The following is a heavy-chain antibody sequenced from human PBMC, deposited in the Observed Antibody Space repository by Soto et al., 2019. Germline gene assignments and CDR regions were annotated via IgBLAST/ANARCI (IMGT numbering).Heavy chain of an antibody. V-gene: IGHV1-69*02. CDR2: IIPILGIA. J-gene: IGHJ4*02. CDR3: ASGRYFDWLLNPPFDY. D-gene: IGHD3-9*01. Sequence: QVQLVQSGAEVKKPGSSVKVSCKASGGTFSSYTISWVRQAPGQGLEWMGRIIPILGIANYAQKFQGRVTITADKSTITAYMELSSLRSEDTAVYYCASGRYFDWLLNPPFDYWGQGTLVTVSS. CDR1: GGTFSSYT.